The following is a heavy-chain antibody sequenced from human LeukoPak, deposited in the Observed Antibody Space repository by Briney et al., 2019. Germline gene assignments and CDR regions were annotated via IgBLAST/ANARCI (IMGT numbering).Heavy chain of an antibody. CDR3: AKCEVVPAAMLWTPDY. CDR2: ISGSGDNT. J-gene: IGHJ4*02. V-gene: IGHV3-23*01. CDR1: GFTFSNYA. Sequence: GGSLRLSCAASGFTFSNYAMSWVRQAPGKGLEWVSAISGSGDNTYYADSVKGRFTVSRDNSKNTLYVQMKSLRAEDTAVYYCAKCEVVPAAMLWTPDYWGQGTLVTVSS. D-gene: IGHD2-2*01.